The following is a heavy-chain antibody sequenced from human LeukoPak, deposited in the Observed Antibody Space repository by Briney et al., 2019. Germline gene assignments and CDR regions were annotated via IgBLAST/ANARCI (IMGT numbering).Heavy chain of an antibody. V-gene: IGHV4-34*01. CDR1: GGSFSGYF. CDR2: INHSGST. D-gene: IGHD6-13*01. J-gene: IGHJ4*02. Sequence: SETLSLTCAVYGGSFSGYFWSWIRQPPGKGLEWIGEINHSGSTNYNPSLKSRVTISVDTSKNQFSLKLSSVTAADTAVYYCARDGYSSSWYSRPGYYFDYWGQGTLVTVSS. CDR3: ARDGYSSSWYSRPGYYFDY.